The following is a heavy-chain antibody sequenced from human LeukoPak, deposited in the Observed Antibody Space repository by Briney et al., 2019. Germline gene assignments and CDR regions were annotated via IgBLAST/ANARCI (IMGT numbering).Heavy chain of an antibody. CDR3: AREASGGYFDY. V-gene: IGHV1-46*01. CDR2: ISPTGDST. Sequence: ASVKVSCKASGYTFTSCYMHWVRQAPGQGLEWVGLISPTGDSTNYAQTFRGRVTMTRDTSTNTVYMDLSSLRSEDTAVFYCAREASGGYFDYWGQGTLVIVSS. J-gene: IGHJ4*02. CDR1: GYTFTSCY. D-gene: IGHD4-23*01.